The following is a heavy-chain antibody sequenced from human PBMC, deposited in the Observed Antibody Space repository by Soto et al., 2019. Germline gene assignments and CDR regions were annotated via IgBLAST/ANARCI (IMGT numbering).Heavy chain of an antibody. J-gene: IGHJ3*02. CDR2: IRSKANSYAT. CDR1: GFTFSGSA. D-gene: IGHD3-10*01. Sequence: GGSLRLSCAASGFTFSGSAMHWVRQASGKGLEWVGRIRSKANSYATAYAASVKGRFTISRDDSKNTAYLQMNSLKTEDTAVYYCTRHSHKRRGAFDIWGQGTMVTVSS. CDR3: TRHSHKRRGAFDI. V-gene: IGHV3-73*01.